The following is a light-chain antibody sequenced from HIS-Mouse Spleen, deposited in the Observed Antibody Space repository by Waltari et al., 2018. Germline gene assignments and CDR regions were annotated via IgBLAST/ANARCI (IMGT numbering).Light chain of an antibody. CDR1: SSDVGSYTL. CDR3: CSYAGSSTFGV. CDR2: EGS. J-gene: IGLJ3*02. Sequence: QSALTQPASVSRSPGQSITISCTGTSSDVGSYTLVSWYQQHPGKAPKLMIYEGSKRPSGVSNRFSGSKSGNTASLTISGLQAEDEADYYCCSYAGSSTFGVFGGGTKLTVL. V-gene: IGLV2-23*03.